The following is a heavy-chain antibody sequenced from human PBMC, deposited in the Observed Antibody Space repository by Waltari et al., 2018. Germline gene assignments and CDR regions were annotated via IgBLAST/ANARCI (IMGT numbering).Heavy chain of an antibody. V-gene: IGHV4-38-2*01. CDR1: GYSISSGYY. D-gene: IGHD6-13*01. CDR2: IYHCGST. Sequence: QVQLQESGPGLVKPSETLSLTCAVSGYSISSGYYGGWIRQPPGKGLDWIGSIYHCGSTSYNPSLKSRVTISVDTSKNQFSLKLSSVTAADTAMYYCARSLRSSSWFAPPYFDYWGQGTLVTVSS. J-gene: IGHJ4*02. CDR3: ARSLRSSSWFAPPYFDY.